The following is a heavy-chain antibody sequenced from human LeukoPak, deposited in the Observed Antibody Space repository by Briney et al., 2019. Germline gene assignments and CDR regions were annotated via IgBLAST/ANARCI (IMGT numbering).Heavy chain of an antibody. CDR1: GFTFSSYG. CDR2: ISGSGGST. J-gene: IGHJ4*02. D-gene: IGHD4-17*01. CDR3: AKGAEGYGDYIN. Sequence: GGSLRLPCAASGFTFSSYGMSWVRQAPGKGLEWVSTISGSGGSTYYADSVKGRFTISRDNSKNTLYLQMSSLRAEDTAVYYCAKGAEGYGDYINWGQGTLVTVSS. V-gene: IGHV3-23*01.